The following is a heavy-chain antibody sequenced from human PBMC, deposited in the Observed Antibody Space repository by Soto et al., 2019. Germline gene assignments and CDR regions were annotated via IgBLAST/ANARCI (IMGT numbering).Heavy chain of an antibody. CDR1: GFTSTDYY. V-gene: IGHV3-11*04. CDR2: ISSSGSTI. Sequence: PGGSLRLSCAASGFTSTDYYMSWIRQAPGKGLEWVSYISSSGSTIYYADSVKGRFTISRDNAKNSLYLQMNSLRDEDTAVYYCARAREDIVFLNWFDPWGQGTLVTVSS. J-gene: IGHJ5*02. D-gene: IGHD2-15*01. CDR3: ARAREDIVFLNWFDP.